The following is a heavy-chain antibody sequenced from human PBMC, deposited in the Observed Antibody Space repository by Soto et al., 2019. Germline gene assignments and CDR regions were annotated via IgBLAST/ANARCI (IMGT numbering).Heavy chain of an antibody. CDR3: ATAGYDFWSGYRYYYYGMDV. CDR2: FDPEDGET. D-gene: IGHD3-3*01. Sequence: ASVEVSCKVSGYTLTELSMHWVRQAPGKGLEWMGGFDPEDGETIYAQKFQGRVTMTEDTSTDTAYMELSSLRSEDTAVYYCATAGYDFWSGYRYYYYGMDVWGQGTTVTVSS. J-gene: IGHJ6*02. V-gene: IGHV1-24*01. CDR1: GYTLTELS.